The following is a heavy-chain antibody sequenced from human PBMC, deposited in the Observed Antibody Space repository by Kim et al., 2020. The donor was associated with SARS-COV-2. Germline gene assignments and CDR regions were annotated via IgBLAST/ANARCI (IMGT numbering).Heavy chain of an antibody. CDR1: GFTFSSYS. V-gene: IGHV3-48*02. D-gene: IGHD6-19*01. J-gene: IGHJ5*02. CDR2: ISSSSSTI. CDR3: ARDKDEQWLVPSAFDP. Sequence: GGSLRLSCAASGFTFSSYSMNWVRQAPGKGLEWVSYISSSSSTIYYADSVKGRFTISRDNAKNSLYLQMNSLRDEDTAVYYCARDKDEQWLVPSAFDPWGQGTLVTVSS.